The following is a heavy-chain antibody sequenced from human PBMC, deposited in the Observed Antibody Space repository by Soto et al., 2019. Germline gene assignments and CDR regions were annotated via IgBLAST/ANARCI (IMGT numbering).Heavy chain of an antibody. V-gene: IGHV3-30-3*01. CDR3: ARDVLAVAGTINY. CDR1: DFTFTSYP. J-gene: IGHJ4*02. D-gene: IGHD6-19*01. Sequence: HPGGPLKPSCAAADFTFTSYPMPWVRQAPGKGLEWVAVISYDGSNKYYADSVKGRFTISRDNSKNTLYLQMDSLRPEDTAVYYCARDVLAVAGTINYWGQGTLVTVSS. CDR2: ISYDGSNK.